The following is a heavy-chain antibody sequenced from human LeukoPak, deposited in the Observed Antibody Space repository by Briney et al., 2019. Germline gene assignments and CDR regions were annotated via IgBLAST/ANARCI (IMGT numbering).Heavy chain of an antibody. CDR2: INPNSGGT. D-gene: IGHD3-10*01. CDR1: GYTFTGYY. J-gene: IGHJ5*02. V-gene: IGHV1-2*02. CDR3: AREYYYGSGSYYNFWFDP. Sequence: ASVTVSCKASGYTFTGYYMHWVRQAPGQGLEWMGWINPNSGGTNYAQKFQGRVTMTRDTSISTAYMELSRLRSDDTAVYYCAREYYYGSGSYYNFWFDPWGQGTLVTVSS.